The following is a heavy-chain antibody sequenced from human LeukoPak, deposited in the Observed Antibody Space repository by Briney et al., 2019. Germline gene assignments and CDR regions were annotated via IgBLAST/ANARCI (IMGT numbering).Heavy chain of an antibody. CDR2: IRYDGSNK. J-gene: IGHJ4*02. Sequence: GGSLRLSCAASGFTFSSYGMHWVRQAPGKGLEWVAFIRYDGSNKYYADSVKGRFTISRDNSKNTLYLQMNSLRAEDTAVYYCARDRGSYFDYWGQGTLVSVSS. V-gene: IGHV3-30*02. D-gene: IGHD1-26*01. CDR1: GFTFSSYG. CDR3: ARDRGSYFDY.